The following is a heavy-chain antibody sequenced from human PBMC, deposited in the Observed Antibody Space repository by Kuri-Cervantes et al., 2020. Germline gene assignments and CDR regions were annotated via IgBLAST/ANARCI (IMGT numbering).Heavy chain of an antibody. D-gene: IGHD2-2*01. Sequence: GSLRLSCAASGFTFSSYAMSWVRQAPGKGLEWIGSIYYSGSTNYNPSLKSRVTISVDTSKNQFSLKLSSVTAADTAVYYCARALKRYCSSTSCQHPFYFDYWGQGTLVTVSS. CDR2: IYYSGST. CDR1: GFTFSSYA. CDR3: ARALKRYCSSTSCQHPFYFDY. J-gene: IGHJ4*02. V-gene: IGHV4-59*01.